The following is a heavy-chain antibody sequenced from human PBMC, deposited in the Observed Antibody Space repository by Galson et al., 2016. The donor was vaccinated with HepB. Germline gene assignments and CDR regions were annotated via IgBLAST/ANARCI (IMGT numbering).Heavy chain of an antibody. J-gene: IGHJ4*01. Sequence: TLSLPCTVSSDSLSTSDWWSWVRQSPREGLEWIGEINDSGTTNYNPSLEGRVTISVDTSKNQFSLSLRSVTAADSAVYYCASVRQVPKGQEYDYFWGRYRHFYTYYFDYWGHGTLVTVSS. CDR1: SDSLSTSDW. V-gene: IGHV4-4*02. D-gene: IGHD3-16*02. CDR3: ASVRQVPKGQEYDYFWGRYRHFYTYYFDY. CDR2: INDSGTT.